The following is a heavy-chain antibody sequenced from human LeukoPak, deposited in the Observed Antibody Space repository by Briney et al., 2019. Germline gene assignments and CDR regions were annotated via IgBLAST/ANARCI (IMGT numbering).Heavy chain of an antibody. V-gene: IGHV3-49*04. CDR1: GFTFGDHA. CDR2: IRSKAYGGTT. D-gene: IGHD7-27*01. J-gene: IGHJ3*02. CDR3: AREGMMGMSFDI. Sequence: GGSLRLSCTASGFTFGDHAMSWVRQAPGKGLEWVGFIRSKAYGGTTEYAASVKGRFTISRDNAKNSLYLQMNSLRAEDTAVYYCAREGMMGMSFDIWGQGTMVTVSS.